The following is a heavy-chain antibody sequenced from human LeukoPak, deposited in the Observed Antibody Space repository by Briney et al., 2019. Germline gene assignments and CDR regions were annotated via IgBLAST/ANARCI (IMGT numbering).Heavy chain of an antibody. CDR3: ARRDSSGSINWFDP. V-gene: IGHV4-30-2*01. D-gene: IGHD3-22*01. J-gene: IGHJ5*02. Sequence: SETLSLTCAVSGGSISSGGYSWSWIRQPPGKGLERIGYIYHSGSTYYNPSLKSRVTISVDRSKNQFSLKLSSVTAADTAVYYCARRDSSGSINWFDPWGQGTLVTVSS. CDR1: GGSISSGGYS. CDR2: IYHSGST.